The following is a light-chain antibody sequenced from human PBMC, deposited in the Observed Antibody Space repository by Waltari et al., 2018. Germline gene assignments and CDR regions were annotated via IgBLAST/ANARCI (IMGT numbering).Light chain of an antibody. CDR1: SGHSSNI. CDR2: VNSDGSH. V-gene: IGLV4-69*01. CDR3: QTGGHGTWV. J-gene: IGLJ3*02. Sequence: QLVVTQSPSASAPLGASVKLTCTLSSGHSSNIVAWLQQRLEKGPRYLMKVNSDGSHIKGDEIPDRFSGSSSGAERYLTIASLQSDDEADYYCQTGGHGTWVFGGGTTLTVL.